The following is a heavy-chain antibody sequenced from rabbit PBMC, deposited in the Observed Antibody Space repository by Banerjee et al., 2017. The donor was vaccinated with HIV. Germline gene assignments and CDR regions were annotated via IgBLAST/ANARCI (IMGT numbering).Heavy chain of an antibody. D-gene: IGHD4-2*01. CDR2: INTSSGNA. V-gene: IGHV1S45*01. CDR1: GFSFSNKYV. J-gene: IGHJ4*01. Sequence: GGDLVKPEGSLTLTCTASGFSFSNKYVMCWVRQAPGKGLEWIACINTSSGNAYYATWAKGRFTISKTSSTTVTLQMTSLTAADTATYFCARDAGYAGSNLWGPGTLVTVS. CDR3: ARDAGYAGSNL.